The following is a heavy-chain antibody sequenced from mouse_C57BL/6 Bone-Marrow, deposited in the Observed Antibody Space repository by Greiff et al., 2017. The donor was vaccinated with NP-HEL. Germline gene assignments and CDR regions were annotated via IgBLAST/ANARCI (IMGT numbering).Heavy chain of an antibody. CDR1: GYTFTSYG. V-gene: IGHV1-81*01. CDR2: IYPRSGNT. Sequence: VQLQQSGAELARPGASVKLSCKASGYTFTSYGISWVKQSTGQGLEWIGEIYPRSGNTYYNEKFKGKATLTADKSSSTAYMELRSLTSEDSAVYFCARSYYGSSYGWYFDVWGTGTTVTVSS. J-gene: IGHJ1*03. CDR3: ARSYYGSSYGWYFDV. D-gene: IGHD1-1*01.